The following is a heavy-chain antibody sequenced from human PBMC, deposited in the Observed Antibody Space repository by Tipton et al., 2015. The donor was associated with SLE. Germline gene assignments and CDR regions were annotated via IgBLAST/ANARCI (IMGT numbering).Heavy chain of an antibody. CDR1: GGSISSSSYY. CDR2: IYYSGST. V-gene: IGHV4-39*01. CDR3: ARSGPVTGFTSSFDY. J-gene: IGHJ4*02. Sequence: TLSLTCTVSGGSISSSSYYWGWIRQPPGKGLEWIGSIYYSGSTYYNPSLKSRVPISADTPKNQVSLKLGSVTAEDTAVYYCARSGPVTGFTSSFDYWGQGALVTVS. D-gene: IGHD2-2*01.